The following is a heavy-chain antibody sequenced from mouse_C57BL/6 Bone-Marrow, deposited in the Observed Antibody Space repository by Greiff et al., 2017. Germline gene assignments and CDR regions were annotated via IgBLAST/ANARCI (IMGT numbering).Heavy chain of an antibody. J-gene: IGHJ3*01. CDR3: TTELTGTDWFAY. V-gene: IGHV14-4*01. CDR2: IDPENGDT. D-gene: IGHD4-1*01. CDR1: GFNIKDDY. Sequence: VQLQQSGAELVRPGASVKLSCTASGFNIKDDYMHWVKQRPEQGLEWIGWIDPENGDTEYASKFQGKATITADTSSNTAYLQLSSLTSEDTAVYYCTTELTGTDWFAYWGQGTLVTVSA.